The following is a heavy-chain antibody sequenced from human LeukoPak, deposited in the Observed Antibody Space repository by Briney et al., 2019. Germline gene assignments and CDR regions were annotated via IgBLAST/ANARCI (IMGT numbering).Heavy chain of an antibody. V-gene: IGHV3-74*01. D-gene: IGHD2-21*01. CDR1: GFSFSSHW. Sequence: GGSLRLSCAASGFSFSSHWVHWVGQAPGKGLVWVSRISDDGSYTSNVDSVKGRFTISRDNVDNMLYLHMNSLRAEDTAVYYCASFGISWRSSYWGQGTLVTVSS. J-gene: IGHJ4*02. CDR2: ISDDGSYT. CDR3: ASFGISWRSSY.